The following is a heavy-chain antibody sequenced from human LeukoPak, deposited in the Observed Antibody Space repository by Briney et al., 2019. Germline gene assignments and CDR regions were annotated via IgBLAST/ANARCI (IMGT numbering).Heavy chain of an antibody. V-gene: IGHV4-59*01. CDR3: ARSRDYYGGYFDY. Sequence: PSETLSLTCTVSGGSISSYYWSWIRQPPAKGREWIGYIYNTGSTNYSPSLKSRVTISIDTSKNQFSLKLSSVTAADTAVYYCARSRDYYGGYFDYWGQGTLVTVSS. CDR2: IYNTGST. CDR1: GGSISSYY. D-gene: IGHD3-22*01. J-gene: IGHJ4*02.